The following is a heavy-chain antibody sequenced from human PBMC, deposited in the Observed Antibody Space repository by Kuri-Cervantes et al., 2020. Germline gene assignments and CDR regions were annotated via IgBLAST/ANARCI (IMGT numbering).Heavy chain of an antibody. CDR1: GFTFSGSA. D-gene: IGHD4-17*01. CDR2: INHGGST. J-gene: IGHJ6*03. Sequence: ESLKISCAASGFTFSGSAMHWVRQAPGKGLEWVGEINHGGSTNYNPSLKSRVTISVDTSKNQLSLKLSSVTAADTAVYYCAKTETTTVTPLSYYYYMDVWGKGTTVTVSS. CDR3: AKTETTTVTPLSYYYYMDV. V-gene: IGHV4-34*08.